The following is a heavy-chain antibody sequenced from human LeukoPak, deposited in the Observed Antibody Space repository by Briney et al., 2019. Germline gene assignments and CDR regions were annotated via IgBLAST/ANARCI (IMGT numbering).Heavy chain of an antibody. J-gene: IGHJ4*02. CDR3: ARGDFDY. CDR1: GFTFSSYT. V-gene: IGHV3-53*01. CDR2: VFSDGRT. Sequence: PGGSLRLSCAASGFTFSSYTMNWVRQAPGKGLEWVPNVFSDGRTFYADSVKGRFTISRDSSKNSIFLQMNSLRAEDTAVYYCARGDFDYWGQGTLVTVSS.